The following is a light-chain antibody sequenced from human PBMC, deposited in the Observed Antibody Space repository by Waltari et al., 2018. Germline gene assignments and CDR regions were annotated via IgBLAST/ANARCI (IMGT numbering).Light chain of an antibody. V-gene: IGKV4-1*01. J-gene: IGKJ1*01. CDR2: WAS. Sequence: DIVMTQSPDSLAVSLCETATISCNPSQNLFYDSSNKNYLAWYQQKPGLPPKLLIYWASTRHSGISDRFSGSGSGTHFTLTISDVQAEDVAVYYCHQYYSSPWTFGQGTKVEIK. CDR3: HQYYSSPWT. CDR1: QNLFYDSSNKNY.